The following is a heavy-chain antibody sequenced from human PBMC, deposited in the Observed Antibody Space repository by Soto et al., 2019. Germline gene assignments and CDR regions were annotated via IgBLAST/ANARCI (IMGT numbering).Heavy chain of an antibody. CDR3: ARSSSWGIAAVDP. J-gene: IGHJ5*02. CDR2: IIPIFGTA. V-gene: IGHV1-69*06. CDR1: GGTFSSYA. D-gene: IGHD6-13*01. Sequence: SVKVSCKASGGTFSSYAISWVRQAPGQGLEWMGGIIPIFGTANYAQKFQGRVTITADKSTSTAYMELSSLRSEDTAVYYCARSSSWGIAAVDPWGQGPLVTVSS.